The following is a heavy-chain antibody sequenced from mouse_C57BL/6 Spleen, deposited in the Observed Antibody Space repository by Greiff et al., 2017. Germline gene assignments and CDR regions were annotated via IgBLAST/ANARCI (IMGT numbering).Heavy chain of an antibody. D-gene: IGHD1-1*01. J-gene: IGHJ4*01. CDR1: GYTFTSYW. Sequence: EVQLQQSGTVLARPGASVKMSCKTSGYTFTSYWMHWVKQRPGQGLEWIGAIYPGNGDTSYNQKFKGKAKLTAVTSTSTAYMELSSLTNEDSAVYYCTREGDYYGSSHYYAMDYWGQGTSVTVSS. CDR2: IYPGNGDT. V-gene: IGHV1-5*01. CDR3: TREGDYYGSSHYYAMDY.